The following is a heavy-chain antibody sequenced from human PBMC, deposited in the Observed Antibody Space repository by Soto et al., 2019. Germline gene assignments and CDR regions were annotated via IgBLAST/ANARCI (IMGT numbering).Heavy chain of an antibody. CDR3: AKGSRFLEWLLYIDWFDP. J-gene: IGHJ5*02. V-gene: IGHV3-23*01. CDR2: ISGSGGST. Sequence: GGSLRLSCAASGFTFSTYAMSWVRQAPGQGLEWVSTISGSGGSTYYADSVKGRFTISRDNSKNTLYLQMNSLRAEDTAVYYCAKGSRFLEWLLYIDWFDPWGQGTLVTVSP. CDR1: GFTFSTYA. D-gene: IGHD3-3*01.